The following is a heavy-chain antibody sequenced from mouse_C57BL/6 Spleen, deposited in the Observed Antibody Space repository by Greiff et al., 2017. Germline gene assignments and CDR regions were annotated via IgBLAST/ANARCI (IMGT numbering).Heavy chain of an antibody. Sequence: QVQLQQSGAELVKPGASVKMSCKASGYTFTSYWITWVKQRPGQGLEWIGDIYPGSGSTNYNEKFKSKATLTVDTSSSTAYMQLSSLTSEDSAVYYCARYGSNYEWYFDVWGTGTTVTVSS. J-gene: IGHJ1*03. CDR1: GYTFTSYW. D-gene: IGHD1-1*01. V-gene: IGHV1-55*01. CDR2: IYPGSGST. CDR3: ARYGSNYEWYFDV.